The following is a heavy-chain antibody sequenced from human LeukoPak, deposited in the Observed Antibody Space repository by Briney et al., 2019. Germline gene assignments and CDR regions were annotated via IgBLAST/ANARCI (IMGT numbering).Heavy chain of an antibody. J-gene: IGHJ4*02. V-gene: IGHV4-34*09. CDR3: ARRRTAAGLFDY. D-gene: IGHD6-13*01. Sequence: SETLSLTCAVYGGSFSGYYWSWIRQPPGKGLEWIGEINHSGSTNYNPSLKSRVTISLDTSKNQFSLKLSSVTAADTAMYYCARRRTAAGLFDYWGQGSLVTVSS. CDR2: INHSGST. CDR1: GGSFSGYY.